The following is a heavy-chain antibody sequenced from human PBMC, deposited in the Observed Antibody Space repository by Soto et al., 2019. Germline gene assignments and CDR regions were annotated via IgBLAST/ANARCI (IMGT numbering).Heavy chain of an antibody. J-gene: IGHJ4*02. D-gene: IGHD3-3*01. CDR2: IIHGGNT. CDR3: ARGHGIWSCVYAD. CDR1: GESFSGYY. V-gene: IGHV4-34*01. Sequence: QVQLLQWGAGLLKPSETLSLTCAVYGESFSGYYWSWIRQPPGKGLEWIGEIIHGGNTNDNPSLKSRVTISVDTSKKQFSQKLSSVTAAATAVYYCARGHGIWSCVYADWGQGILVTVSS.